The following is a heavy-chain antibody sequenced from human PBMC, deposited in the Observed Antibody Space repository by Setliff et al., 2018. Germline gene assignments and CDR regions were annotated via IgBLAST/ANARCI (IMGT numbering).Heavy chain of an antibody. CDR2: IGAYTGNT. D-gene: IGHD2-15*01. V-gene: IGHV1-18*01. Sequence: ASVKVSCKASGYTLINYGISWVRQAPGQGLEWMGWIGAYTGNTNYAQKFQGRVTMTTDTSTSTAYMDLRGLRSDDTAVYYCAISTLSICSGGSCPNVFDVWGQGTMVTVSS. CDR3: AISTLSICSGGSCPNVFDV. J-gene: IGHJ3*01. CDR1: GYTLINYG.